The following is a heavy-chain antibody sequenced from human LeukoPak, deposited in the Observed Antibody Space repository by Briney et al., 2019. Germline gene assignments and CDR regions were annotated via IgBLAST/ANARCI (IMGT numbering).Heavy chain of an antibody. V-gene: IGHV3-33*06. CDR3: AKDAQRGFDYSNSLEY. Sequence: GGSLRLSCTASGFTYSHYGMHWVRQAPGKGLEWVAVIWSDGTEKYYADAVKGRFTISRDNSRNTLYLQMNSLRGEDTAVYYCAKDAQRGFDYSNSLEYWGQGTLDTVSS. D-gene: IGHD4-11*01. J-gene: IGHJ4*02. CDR1: GFTYSHYG. CDR2: IWSDGTEK.